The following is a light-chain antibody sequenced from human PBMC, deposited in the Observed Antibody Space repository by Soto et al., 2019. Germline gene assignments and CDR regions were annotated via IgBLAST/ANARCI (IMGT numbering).Light chain of an antibody. Sequence: EIVMTQSPATLSVSPGERATLSCRASQSISSMYLAWYQQKPGQAPRLLIYNSSSRATGIPDRFSGSGSGTDFTLTISRLEPEDFAVYYCQQYSVSFRTFGQGTKVDIK. CDR3: QQYSVSFRT. J-gene: IGKJ1*01. CDR2: NSS. CDR1: QSISSMY. V-gene: IGKV3D-20*02.